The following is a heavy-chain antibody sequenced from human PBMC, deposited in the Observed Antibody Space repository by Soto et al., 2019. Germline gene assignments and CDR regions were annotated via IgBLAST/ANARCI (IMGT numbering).Heavy chain of an antibody. V-gene: IGHV1-46*01. CDR2: INPSGGST. CDR1: GYTFTSYY. D-gene: IGHD5-12*01. J-gene: IGHJ6*02. Sequence: QVQLVQSGAEGKKPGASVKVSCTASGYTFTSYYMHWVRQAPGQGLEWVGRINPSGGSTRYAQKSQGRVTMNRDTSTSTVYMELSSLRSEDTAVYYCARLRQHGGSYGMDVWGQGTTVTVSS. CDR3: ARLRQHGGSYGMDV.